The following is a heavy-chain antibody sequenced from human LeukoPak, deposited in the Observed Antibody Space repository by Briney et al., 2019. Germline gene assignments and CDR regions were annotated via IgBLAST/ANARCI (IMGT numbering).Heavy chain of an antibody. CDR3: ARGSGSFGP. J-gene: IGHJ5*02. V-gene: IGHV4-39*01. CDR2: IYYSGST. D-gene: IGHD1-26*01. CDR1: GGSISSSSYY. Sequence: SETLSLTCTVSGGSISSSSYYWGWIRQPPGKGLEWIGSIYYSGSTYYNPSLKSRVTISVDTSKNQFSLKLSSVTAADTAVYYCARGSGSFGPWGQGTLVTVSS.